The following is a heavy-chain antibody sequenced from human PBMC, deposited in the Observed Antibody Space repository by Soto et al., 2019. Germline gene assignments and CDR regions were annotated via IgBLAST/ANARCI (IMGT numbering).Heavy chain of an antibody. CDR2: ISSSSSYI. CDR1: GFTFSSYS. J-gene: IGHJ6*02. CDR3: ARDWGYYYYYGMDV. Sequence: EVQLVESGGGLVKPGGSLRLSCAASGFTFSSYSMNWVRQAPGKGLEWVSSISSSSSYIYYADSVKGRLTISRDNAKNSLYLQMNSLRAEDTAVYYCARDWGYYYYYGMDVWGQWTTVTVSS. D-gene: IGHD3-16*01. V-gene: IGHV3-21*01.